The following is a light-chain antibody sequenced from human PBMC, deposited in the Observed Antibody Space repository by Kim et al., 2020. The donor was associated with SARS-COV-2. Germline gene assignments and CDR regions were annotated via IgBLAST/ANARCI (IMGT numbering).Light chain of an antibody. V-gene: IGLV10-54*01. J-gene: IGLJ1*01. Sequence: QTATLTCPGNSNNVGNQGAAWLQQHQGHPPKLLSYRNNNRPSGISERLSASRSGNTASLTITGLQPEDEADYYCSAWDSSLSAYVFGTGTKVTVL. CDR3: SAWDSSLSAYV. CDR1: SNNVGNQG. CDR2: RNN.